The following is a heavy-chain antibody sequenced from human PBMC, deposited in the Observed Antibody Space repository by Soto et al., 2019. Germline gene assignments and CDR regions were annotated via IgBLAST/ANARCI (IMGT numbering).Heavy chain of an antibody. D-gene: IGHD2-2*01. Sequence: EVQLLESGGGLVQPGGSLRLSCVGSGFTFINYAMNWVRQTPGKGLEWVSGISGGGDRTFDADSVKGRFTISRDNSKNTVNLQMNILRADDTSVYYCARKVLGSTSRPDWWYFDLWGRRTLVTVSS. V-gene: IGHV3-23*01. CDR3: ARKVLGSTSRPDWWYFDL. J-gene: IGHJ2*01. CDR1: GFTFINYA. CDR2: ISGGGDRT.